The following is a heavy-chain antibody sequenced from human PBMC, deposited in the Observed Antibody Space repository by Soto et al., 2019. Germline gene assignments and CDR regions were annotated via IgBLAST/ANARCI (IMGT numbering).Heavy chain of an antibody. J-gene: IGHJ4*02. V-gene: IGHV1-18*04. Sequence: ASVKVSCKASGYTFTSYGISWLRQAPGQGLEWMGWISAYNGNTNYAQKLQGRVTMTTDTSTGTAYMELRSLRSDDTAVYYCAREAVVIGSADYWGQGTLVTVSS. CDR1: GYTFTSYG. D-gene: IGHD2-15*01. CDR3: AREAVVIGSADY. CDR2: ISAYNGNT.